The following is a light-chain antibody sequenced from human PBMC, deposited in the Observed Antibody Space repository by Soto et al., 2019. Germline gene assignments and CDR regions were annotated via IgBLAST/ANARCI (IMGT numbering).Light chain of an antibody. J-gene: IGLJ1*01. CDR1: SSDVGGYNY. CDR3: ISYTSSSTLG. V-gene: IGLV2-14*01. CDR2: DVS. Sequence: QSVLTQPASVSGSPGQSITISCTGTSSDVGGYNYVSWYQQHPGKAPKLMIYDVSNRPSGVSNRFSGSKSGNTASLTISGLQAEDEAEYYCISYTSSSTLGFGTGTKLTV.